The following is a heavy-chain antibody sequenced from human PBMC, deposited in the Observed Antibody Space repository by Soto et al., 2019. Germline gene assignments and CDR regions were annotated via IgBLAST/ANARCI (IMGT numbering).Heavy chain of an antibody. J-gene: IGHJ6*04. D-gene: IGHD6-13*01. Sequence: VEYLKVSCKGSGYSFTSYWISWVRQIPGKGLEWMGRIDPSESYTNYSPSVQGHVTISADKSISTAYLQWSSLKASDTAMYYCARHVPPQRAAGIYPSHYQYSTEVWGKWTTLTSST. CDR3: ARHVPPQRAAGIYPSHYQYSTEV. CDR1: GYSFTSYW. CDR2: IDPSESYT. V-gene: IGHV5-10-1*01.